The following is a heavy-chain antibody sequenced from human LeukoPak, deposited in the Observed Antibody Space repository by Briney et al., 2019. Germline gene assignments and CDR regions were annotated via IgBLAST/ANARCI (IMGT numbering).Heavy chain of an antibody. CDR1: GGSFSNYY. D-gene: IGHD1-7*01. J-gene: IGHJ6*03. CDR2: INDSGTI. CDR3: ARRWNYGRNYYIDV. Sequence: SETLSLTCAVYGGSFSNYYWSWIRQSPGKGLEWIGEINDSGTINYNPSLMSRVTISVDKSKNQFSLKLSSVTAADTAVYYCARRWNYGRNYYIDVWGKGAAVSVSS. V-gene: IGHV4-34*01.